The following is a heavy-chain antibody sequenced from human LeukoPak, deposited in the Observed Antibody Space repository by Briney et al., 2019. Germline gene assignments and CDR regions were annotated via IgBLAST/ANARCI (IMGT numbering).Heavy chain of an antibody. CDR2: TYYRSKWYT. Sequence: SQTLSLTCAISGDSVSSKSTAWNWIRQSPSRGLEWLGRTYYRSKWYTGYAVSVKGRITINPDTSKNQFSLKLSSVTAADTAVYYCARADVSSSWYLAPLYYFDYWGQGTLVTVSS. CDR3: ARADVSSSWYLAPLYYFDY. J-gene: IGHJ4*02. D-gene: IGHD6-13*01. CDR1: GDSVSSKSTA. V-gene: IGHV6-1*01.